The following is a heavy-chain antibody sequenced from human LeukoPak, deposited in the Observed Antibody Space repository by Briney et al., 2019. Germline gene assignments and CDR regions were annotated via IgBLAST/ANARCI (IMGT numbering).Heavy chain of an antibody. CDR1: GFTFSSYG. CDR2: ISYDGSNK. D-gene: IGHD3-22*01. Sequence: GGSLRLSCAASGFTFSSYGMHWVRQAPGKGLEWVAVISYDGSNKYYADSVKGRFTISRDNSKNTLYLQMNSLRAEDTAVYYCAKGDNYYDSSGYEYFQHWGQGTLVTVSP. CDR3: AKGDNYYDSSGYEYFQH. J-gene: IGHJ1*01. V-gene: IGHV3-30*18.